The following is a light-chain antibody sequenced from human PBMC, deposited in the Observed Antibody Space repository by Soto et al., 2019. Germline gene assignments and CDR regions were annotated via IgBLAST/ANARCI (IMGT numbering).Light chain of an antibody. Sequence: QSALTQPASVSGSPGQSITISCTGISSDVGDYYYVSWYQHHPGKAPKLIIYGVSNRPSGVSNRFSGSKSVNTASLTISGLQTDDEADYYCSSYTNSVNFVFGTGTKLTVL. CDR2: GVS. V-gene: IGLV2-14*01. CDR1: SSDVGDYYY. J-gene: IGLJ1*01. CDR3: SSYTNSVNFV.